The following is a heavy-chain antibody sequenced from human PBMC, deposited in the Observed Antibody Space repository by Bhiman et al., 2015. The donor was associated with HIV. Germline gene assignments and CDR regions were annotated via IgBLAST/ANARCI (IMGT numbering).Heavy chain of an antibody. J-gene: IGHJ1*01. CDR2: ISSSSSYI. Sequence: EVQLVESGGGLVKPGGSLRLSCTGSGFSLSTYTMNWVRQAPGKGLEWVSSISSSSSYIYYADSVKGRFTISRDNAKNSLYLQMNSLRAEDTGVYNCATGGFGGVIVYLAEYFQHWGQGTLVTVSS. V-gene: IGHV3-21*03. CDR1: GFSLSTYT. D-gene: IGHD3-16*02. CDR3: ATGGFGGVIVYLAEYFQH.